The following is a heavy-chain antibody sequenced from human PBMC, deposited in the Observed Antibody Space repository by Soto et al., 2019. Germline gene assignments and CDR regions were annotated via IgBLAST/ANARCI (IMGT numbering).Heavy chain of an antibody. D-gene: IGHD3-3*01. CDR2: IYYSGST. J-gene: IGHJ5*02. V-gene: IGHV4-30-4*01. CDR3: ARLSENYDFWSGPTTPSNYFDP. Sequence: PSETLSITCTVSGGSISSGDYYWSWIRQPPGKGLEWIGYIYYSGSTYYNPSLKSRVTISVDTSKNQFSLKLSSVTAADTAVYYCARLSENYDFWSGPTTPSNYFDPPGQGTLVTVSS. CDR1: GGSISSGDYY.